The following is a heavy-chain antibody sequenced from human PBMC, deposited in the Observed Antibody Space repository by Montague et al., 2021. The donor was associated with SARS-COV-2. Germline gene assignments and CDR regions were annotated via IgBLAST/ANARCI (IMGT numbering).Heavy chain of an antibody. Sequence: SETLSLTCNVSGDSVTNGSCYWIWIRQPPGKGLEWIGYIYHTGSFSYYPSLKSRVILSVHTSKNQFSLKLTSATATDTARYYCGRLTVQFACGVDHWSPGSLVTVSS. V-gene: IGHV4-61*01. CDR2: IYHTGSF. D-gene: IGHD2-21*01. CDR3: GRLTVQFACGVDH. J-gene: IGHJ4*02. CDR1: GDSVTNGSCY.